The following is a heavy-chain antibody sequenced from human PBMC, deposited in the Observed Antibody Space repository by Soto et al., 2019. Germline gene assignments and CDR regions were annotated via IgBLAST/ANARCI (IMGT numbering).Heavy chain of an antibody. Sequence: EVQLLESGGGLVQPGGSLRLSCAASGFTFSSYAMSWVRQAPGKGLEWVSAISGSGGSTYYADSVKGRFTISRDNSKNTLYLQMNSLRAEDTAVYYCAKWGFWSGWHPNTDFDYWGQGTLVTVSS. J-gene: IGHJ4*02. CDR2: ISGSGGST. CDR3: AKWGFWSGWHPNTDFDY. CDR1: GFTFSSYA. D-gene: IGHD3-3*01. V-gene: IGHV3-23*01.